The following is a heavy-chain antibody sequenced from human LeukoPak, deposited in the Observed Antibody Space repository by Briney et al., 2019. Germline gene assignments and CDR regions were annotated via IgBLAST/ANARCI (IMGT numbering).Heavy chain of an antibody. V-gene: IGHV4-59*01. Sequence: SETLSLTCTVSGGSISSYYWSWIRQPPGKGLEWIGYIYYSGSTNYNPSLKSRVTISVGTSKNQFSLKLSSVTAADTAVYYCARTNYYYYMDVWGKGTTVTVSS. CDR2: IYYSGST. CDR1: GGSISSYY. J-gene: IGHJ6*03. CDR3: ARTNYYYYMDV.